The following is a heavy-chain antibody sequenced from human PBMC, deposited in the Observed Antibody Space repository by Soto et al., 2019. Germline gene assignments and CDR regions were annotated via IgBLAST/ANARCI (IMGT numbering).Heavy chain of an antibody. D-gene: IGHD6-13*01. CDR3: AREGNWSPYSSSSWFQH. Sequence: SQTLSLPCAISGDSVSSNSAAWNWIRQSPSRGLEWLGRTYYRSKWYNDYAVSVKSRITINPDTSKNQFSLQLNSVTPEDTAVYYCAREGNWSPYSSSSWFQHWGQGTLVTVSS. V-gene: IGHV6-1*01. J-gene: IGHJ1*01. CDR1: GDSVSSNSAA. CDR2: TYYRSKWYN.